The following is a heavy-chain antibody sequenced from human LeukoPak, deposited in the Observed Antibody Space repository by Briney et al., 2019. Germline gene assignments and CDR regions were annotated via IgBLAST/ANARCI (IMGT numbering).Heavy chain of an antibody. CDR1: GYTFTSYD. CDR3: ARSGDYDFWSGRTDAFDI. CDR2: MNPNSGNT. D-gene: IGHD3-3*01. V-gene: IGHV1-8*01. J-gene: IGHJ3*02. Sequence: GASVKVSCKASGYTFTSYDINWVRQATGQGLGWMGWMNPNSGNTGYAQKFQGRVTMTRNTSISTAYMELSSLRSEDTAVYYCARSGDYDFWSGRTDAFDIWGQGTMVTVSS.